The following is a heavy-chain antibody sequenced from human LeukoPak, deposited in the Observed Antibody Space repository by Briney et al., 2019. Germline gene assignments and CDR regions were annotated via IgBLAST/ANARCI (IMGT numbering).Heavy chain of an antibody. Sequence: GGSLRLSCVASGFLFSNYAMSWVRQTPARGLEWVSSLRGDGETFYADSVKGRFTLSRDDSRNTVYLQLNNLRVEDTAVYYCAKMMGQRLYDYCMDVWGKGTTVTVSS. CDR1: GFLFSNYA. D-gene: IGHD3-16*01. CDR3: AKMMGQRLYDYCMDV. J-gene: IGHJ6*03. V-gene: IGHV3-23*01. CDR2: LRGDGET.